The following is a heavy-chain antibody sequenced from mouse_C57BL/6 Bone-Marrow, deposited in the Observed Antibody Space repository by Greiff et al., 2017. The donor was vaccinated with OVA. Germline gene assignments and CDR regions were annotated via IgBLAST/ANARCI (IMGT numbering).Heavy chain of an antibody. CDR1: GYAFSSYW. J-gene: IGHJ1*03. V-gene: IGHV1-80*01. Sequence: QVQLKQSGAELVKPGASVKISCKASGYAFSSYWMNWVKQRPGKGLEWIGQIYPGDGDTNYNGKFKGKATLTADKSSSTAYMQLSSLTSEDSAVYFCARSYGSSPYWYFDVWGTGTTVTVSS. CDR2: IYPGDGDT. D-gene: IGHD1-1*01. CDR3: ARSYGSSPYWYFDV.